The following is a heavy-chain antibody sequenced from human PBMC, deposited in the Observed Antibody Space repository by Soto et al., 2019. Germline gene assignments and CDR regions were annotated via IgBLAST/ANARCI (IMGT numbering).Heavy chain of an antibody. Sequence: GGSLRLSCAASGFTFSSYAMSWVRQAPGKGLEWVSAISGSGGSTYYADSVKGRFTISRDNSKNTLYLQMNSLRAEDTAVYYCAKDVGGWYYPFMLFAFDIWGQGTMVTVSS. CDR1: GFTFSSYA. V-gene: IGHV3-23*01. CDR2: ISGSGGST. CDR3: AKDVGGWYYPFMLFAFDI. J-gene: IGHJ3*02. D-gene: IGHD6-19*01.